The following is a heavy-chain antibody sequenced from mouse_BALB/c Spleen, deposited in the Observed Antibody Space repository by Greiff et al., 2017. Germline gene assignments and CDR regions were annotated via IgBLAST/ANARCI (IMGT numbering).Heavy chain of an antibody. CDR2: IWAGGST. J-gene: IGHJ4*01. CDR3: ARDDYGNLYAMDY. Sequence: QVQLKESGPGLVAPSQSLSITCTVSGFSLTSYGVHWVRQPPGKGLEWLGVIWAGGSTNYNSALMSRLSISKDNSKSQVFLKMNSLQTDDTAMYYCARDDYGNLYAMDYWGQGTSVTVSS. V-gene: IGHV2-9*02. D-gene: IGHD2-1*01. CDR1: GFSLTSYG.